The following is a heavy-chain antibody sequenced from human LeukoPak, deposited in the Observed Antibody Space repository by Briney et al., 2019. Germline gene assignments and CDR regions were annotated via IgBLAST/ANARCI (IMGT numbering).Heavy chain of an antibody. J-gene: IGHJ4*02. Sequence: PGGSLRLSCGASGFSFSTYWMSWIRQPPGKGLEWIGEINHRGSTNYNPSLKSRVTISVDTSKNQFSLKLSSVTAADTAVYYCARGPDYYDSSGYYSYFDYWGQGTLVTVSS. D-gene: IGHD3-22*01. V-gene: IGHV4-34*01. CDR3: ARGPDYYDSSGYYSYFDY. CDR1: GFSFSTYW. CDR2: INHRGST.